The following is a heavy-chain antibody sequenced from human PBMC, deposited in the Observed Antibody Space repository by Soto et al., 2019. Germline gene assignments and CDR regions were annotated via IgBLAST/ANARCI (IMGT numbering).Heavy chain of an antibody. CDR3: ARERAVARDYYYYGMDV. CDR2: ISSSSSTI. D-gene: IGHD6-19*01. J-gene: IGHJ6*02. V-gene: IGHV3-48*02. CDR1: GFTFSSYS. Sequence: SLRLSCAASGFTFSSYSMNWVRQAPGKGLEWVSYISSSSSTIYYADSVKGRFTISRDNAKNSLYLQMNSLRDKDTAVYYCARERAVARDYYYYGMDVWGQGTTVTVSS.